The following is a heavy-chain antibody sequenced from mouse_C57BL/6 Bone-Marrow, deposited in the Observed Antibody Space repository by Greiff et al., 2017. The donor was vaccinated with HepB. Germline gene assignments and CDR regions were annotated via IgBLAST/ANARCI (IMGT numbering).Heavy chain of an antibody. CDR3: AGSFDYGSGYGFDV. Sequence: QVQLKQSGPGLVAPSQSLSISCTVSGFSLTSYAISWVRQPPGKGLEWLGVIWTGGGTNYNSALQSRLSISKDNSKSQVCLKMNSLQTDDTARYYCAGSFDYGSGYGFDVWGTGTAVTVSA. D-gene: IGHD1-1*01. CDR1: GFSLTSYA. CDR2: IWTGGGT. V-gene: IGHV2-9-1*01. J-gene: IGHJ1*03.